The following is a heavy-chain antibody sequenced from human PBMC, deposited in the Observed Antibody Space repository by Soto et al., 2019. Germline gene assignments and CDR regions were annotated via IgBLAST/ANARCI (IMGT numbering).Heavy chain of an antibody. V-gene: IGHV4-31*03. CDR1: GGSISSGGYY. J-gene: IGHJ6*02. CDR2: IYYSGST. CDR3: ARGEYYDSSGYYDYYYYYGMDV. D-gene: IGHD3-22*01. Sequence: LSLTFTVSGGSISSGGYYWSWTRQHPGKGLEWIGYIYYSGSTYYNPPLKSRVTISVDTSKNQFSLKLSSVTAADTAVYYCARGEYYDSSGYYDYYYYYGMDVWGQGTTVTVSS.